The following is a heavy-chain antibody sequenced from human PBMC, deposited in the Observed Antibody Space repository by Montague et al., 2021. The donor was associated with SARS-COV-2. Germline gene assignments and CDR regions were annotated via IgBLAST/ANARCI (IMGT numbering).Heavy chain of an antibody. CDR3: VRDGDHWDFDY. CDR2: IKGDGTST. CDR1: GFTFSDYW. J-gene: IGHJ4*02. D-gene: IGHD2-21*01. Sequence: SLRLSCAASGFTFSDYWMHWVRQAPGKGLVWVSRIKGDGTSTIYADSVKGRFAISRDNAQNTVYLQMSSLRAEDAAVYYCVRDGDHWDFDYWGQGALVTVSS. V-gene: IGHV3-74*01.